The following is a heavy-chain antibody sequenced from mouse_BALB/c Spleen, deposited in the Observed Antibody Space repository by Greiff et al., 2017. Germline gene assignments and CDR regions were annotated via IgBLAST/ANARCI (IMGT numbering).Heavy chain of an antibody. J-gene: IGHJ4*01. CDR1: GYTFTSYW. V-gene: IGHV1-7*01. CDR3: AREPYYYGSVDY. Sequence: VQRVESGAELAKPGASVKMSCKASGYTFTSYWMHWVKQRPGQGLEWIGYINPSTGYTEYNQKFKDKATLTADKSSSTAYMQLSSLTSEDSAVYYCAREPYYYGSVDYWGQGTSVTVSS. D-gene: IGHD1-1*01. CDR2: INPSTGYT.